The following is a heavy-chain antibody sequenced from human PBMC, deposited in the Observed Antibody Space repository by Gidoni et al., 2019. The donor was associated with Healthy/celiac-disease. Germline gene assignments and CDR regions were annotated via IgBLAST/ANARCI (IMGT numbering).Heavy chain of an antibody. D-gene: IGHD3-3*01. CDR2: ISAYNGNT. Sequence: QVQLVQSGAEVKKPGASVKVCCKASGYTFTSYGISWVRQAPGQGLEWMGWISAYNGNTNYAQKLQGRVTMTTDTSTSTAYMELRSLRSDDTAVYYCARVNTDWSGYYTPYYFDYWGQGTLVTVSS. CDR1: GYTFTSYG. V-gene: IGHV1-18*01. CDR3: ARVNTDWSGYYTPYYFDY. J-gene: IGHJ4*02.